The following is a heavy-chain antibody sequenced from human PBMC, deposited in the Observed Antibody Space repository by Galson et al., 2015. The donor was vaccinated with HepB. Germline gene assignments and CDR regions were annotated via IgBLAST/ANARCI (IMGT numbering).Heavy chain of an antibody. CDR3: ARFFADSSNFSGS. D-gene: IGHD3-22*01. Sequence: SLRLSCAASGFTFSSYTMNWVRQAPGKGLEWVSYISSSSSTIYYADSVKGRFTISRDNAKNSLYLQMNSLRAEDTAVYYCARFFADSSNFSGSWGQGTLVTVSS. V-gene: IGHV3-48*01. J-gene: IGHJ5*02. CDR1: GFTFSSYT. CDR2: ISSSSSTI.